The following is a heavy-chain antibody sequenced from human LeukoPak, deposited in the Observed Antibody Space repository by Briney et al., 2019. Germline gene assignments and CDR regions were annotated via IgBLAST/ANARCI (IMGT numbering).Heavy chain of an antibody. Sequence: SETLSLTCTVSSGSISSYYWSWIRQPAGKGLEWIGRIYTSGSTNYNPSLKSRVTMSVDTSKNQFSLKLSSVTAADTAVYYCARSPTDYGDYLGDAFDIWGQGTMVTVSS. D-gene: IGHD4-17*01. CDR1: SGSISSYY. CDR2: IYTSGST. J-gene: IGHJ3*02. V-gene: IGHV4-4*07. CDR3: ARSPTDYGDYLGDAFDI.